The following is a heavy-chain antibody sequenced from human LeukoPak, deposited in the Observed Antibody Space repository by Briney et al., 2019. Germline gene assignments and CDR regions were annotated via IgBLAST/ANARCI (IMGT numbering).Heavy chain of an antibody. Sequence: SETLSLTCTVSGGSISSYYWSWIRQPPGKGLEWIGYIYYSGSTNYNPSLKSRVTISVDTSKNQFSLKLSSVTAADTAVYYCARPHYGGNRIWYFDLWGRGTLVTVSS. CDR2: IYYSGST. CDR1: GGSISSYY. CDR3: ARPHYGGNRIWYFDL. V-gene: IGHV4-59*08. J-gene: IGHJ2*01. D-gene: IGHD4-23*01.